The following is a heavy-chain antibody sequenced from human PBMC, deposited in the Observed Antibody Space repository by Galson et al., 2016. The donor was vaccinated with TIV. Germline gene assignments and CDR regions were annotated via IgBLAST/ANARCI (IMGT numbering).Heavy chain of an antibody. CDR1: GDTFSMIV. CDR2: INPLLGTV. V-gene: IGHV1-69*13. CDR3: ATDRNTALDTYHAYYGMDA. Sequence: SVKVSCKASGDTFSMIVFNWVRQAPGQGLDWMGGINPLLGTVNNAQKIQGRVTFTADESRSTAYMELSSLKSEDAAIYYCATDRNTALDTYHAYYGMDAWCQGTAVIVSS. J-gene: IGHJ6*02. D-gene: IGHD5-18*01.